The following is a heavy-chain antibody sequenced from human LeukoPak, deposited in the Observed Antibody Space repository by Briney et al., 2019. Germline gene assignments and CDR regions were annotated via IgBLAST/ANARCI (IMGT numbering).Heavy chain of an antibody. CDR1: GFTFSSYW. J-gene: IGHJ4*02. CDR3: ATSLLRCSSTSCPYYFDY. Sequence: GGSLRLSCAASGFTFSSYWMHWVRHAPGKGLVWVSRINFDGSSTGYADSVKGRFTISRDNAKNTLYLQMNSLRAEDTAVYYCATSLLRCSSTSCPYYFDYWGQGTLVTVSS. V-gene: IGHV3-74*01. CDR2: INFDGSST. D-gene: IGHD2-2*01.